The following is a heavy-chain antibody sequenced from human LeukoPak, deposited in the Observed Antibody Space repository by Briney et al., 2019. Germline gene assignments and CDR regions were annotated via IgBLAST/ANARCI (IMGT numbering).Heavy chain of an antibody. CDR2: ISSSGSTI. V-gene: IGHV3-11*04. CDR3: ARDRPTMVRTY. Sequence: KPGGSLRLSCAASGFTFSDYYMNWIRQAPGRGLEWVSYISSSGSTIYYADSVKGRFTISRDNAKNSLYLQMNSLRAEDTAVYYCARDRPTMVRTYWGQGTLVTVSS. J-gene: IGHJ4*02. CDR1: GFTFSDYY. D-gene: IGHD3-10*01.